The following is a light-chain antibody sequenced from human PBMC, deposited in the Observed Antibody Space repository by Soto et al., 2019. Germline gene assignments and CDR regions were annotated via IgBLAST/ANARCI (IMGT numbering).Light chain of an antibody. J-gene: IGKJ2*01. CDR1: QSVSSSF. Sequence: EIVLTQSPGTLSLSPGERATLSCRASQSVSSSFLAWYQHQPGQAPSLLIYGASSRATGIPDRFSGSGSGTDFTLTISRLEPEDFAVYYCQQYGSSEYTFGQGTKLEIK. CDR2: GAS. V-gene: IGKV3-20*01. CDR3: QQYGSSEYT.